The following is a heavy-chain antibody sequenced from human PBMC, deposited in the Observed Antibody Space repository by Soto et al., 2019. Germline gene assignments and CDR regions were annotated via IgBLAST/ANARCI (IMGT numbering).Heavy chain of an antibody. D-gene: IGHD3-22*01. CDR1: GFTFSGSA. Sequence: GGFLRLSCAASGFTFSGSAMHWVRQASGKGLEWVGRIRSKANSYATAYAASVKGRFTISRDDSKNTAYLQMNSLKTEDTAVYYCTRHRYPDYYDSSGLYMGYWGQGTLVTVSS. V-gene: IGHV3-73*01. CDR3: TRHRYPDYYDSSGLYMGY. J-gene: IGHJ4*02. CDR2: IRSKANSYAT.